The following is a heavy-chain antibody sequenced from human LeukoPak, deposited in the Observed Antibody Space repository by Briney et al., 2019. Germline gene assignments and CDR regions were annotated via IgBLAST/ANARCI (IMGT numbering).Heavy chain of an antibody. CDR2: IWSEGNNR. Sequence: GGSLRLSCAASGFTFGNYGMHWVRQATGKGLEWVSFIWSEGNNRFYADSVKGRFTISRDNSKNMLYLQMDTLRDEDTALYYCAKDPGASVSGFHMDVWGKGTTVIVSS. CDR1: GFTFGNYG. V-gene: IGHV3-30*02. J-gene: IGHJ6*03. D-gene: IGHD2-8*02. CDR3: AKDPGASVSGFHMDV.